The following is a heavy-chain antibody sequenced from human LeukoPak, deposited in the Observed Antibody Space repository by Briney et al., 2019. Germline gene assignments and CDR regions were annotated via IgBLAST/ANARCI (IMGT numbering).Heavy chain of an antibody. J-gene: IGHJ4*02. CDR1: GFTFSSYG. V-gene: IGHV3-20*01. CDR2: INWNGGST. Sequence: GRSLRLSCAASGFTFSSYGMHWVRQAPGKGLEWVSGINWNGGSTGYADSVKGRFTISRDNAKNSLYLQMNSLRAEDTALYHCARAYGSGSYFFDYWGQGTLVTVSS. D-gene: IGHD3-10*01. CDR3: ARAYGSGSYFFDY.